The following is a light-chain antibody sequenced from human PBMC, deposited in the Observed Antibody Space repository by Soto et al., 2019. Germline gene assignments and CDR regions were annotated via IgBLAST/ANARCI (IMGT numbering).Light chain of an antibody. Sequence: QSVLTQPASASGTPGQRVTFSCSGSSSNIGINTVNWYRQLPGTAPQLLISDNHRRPSGVPDRFSGSKSGTSASLAISGLQSEDEATYFCAAWDVSLKGFVFGTGTQVTVL. V-gene: IGLV1-44*01. CDR3: AAWDVSLKGFV. CDR2: DNH. CDR1: SSNIGINT. J-gene: IGLJ1*01.